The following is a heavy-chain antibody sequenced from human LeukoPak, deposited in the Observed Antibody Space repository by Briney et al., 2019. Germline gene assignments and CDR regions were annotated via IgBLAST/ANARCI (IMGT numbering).Heavy chain of an antibody. D-gene: IGHD5-24*01. CDR2: ISGSGGST. Sequence: ETLSLTCTVSGXSISNYYWSWVRQAPGKGLEWVSAISGSGGSTDYADSVKGRFTISRDNSKNTLYLQMNSLRAEDTAVYYCAKSDDYNDRYYFVSWGQGTLVTVSS. CDR1: GXSISNYY. CDR3: AKSDDYNDRYYFVS. V-gene: IGHV3-23*01. J-gene: IGHJ4*02.